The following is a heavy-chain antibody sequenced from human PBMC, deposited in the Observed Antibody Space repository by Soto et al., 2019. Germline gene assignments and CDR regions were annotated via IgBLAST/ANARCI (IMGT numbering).Heavy chain of an antibody. V-gene: IGHV4-39*01. CDR1: GGCISSRGYY. CDR2: IYYSGST. Sequence: PSETLSLTCTVSGGCISSRGYYWGWIRQPPGKGLEWIGSIYYSGSTYYNPSLKSRVTISVDTSKNQFSLKLSSVTAADTAVYYCARHKDIVVVVADTLGAFDIWGQGTMVTVSS. D-gene: IGHD2-15*01. CDR3: ARHKDIVVVVADTLGAFDI. J-gene: IGHJ3*02.